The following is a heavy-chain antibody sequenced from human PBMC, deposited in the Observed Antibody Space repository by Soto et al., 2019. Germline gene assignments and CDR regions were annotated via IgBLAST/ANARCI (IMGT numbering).Heavy chain of an antibody. D-gene: IGHD3-3*02. CDR1: SDSINSSHW. CDR2: ISHSGNT. Sequence: SETLSLTCVFSSDSINSSHWCNLVRQPPENGLEWIGQISHSGNTSYNPSLTSRVTISVDRSKSHFSLNPTSVTAADTAVYYCAARHFWRRPWTDRRLDYSGQGTLVNV. CDR3: AARHFWRRPWTDRRLDY. J-gene: IGHJ4*02. V-gene: IGHV4-4*02.